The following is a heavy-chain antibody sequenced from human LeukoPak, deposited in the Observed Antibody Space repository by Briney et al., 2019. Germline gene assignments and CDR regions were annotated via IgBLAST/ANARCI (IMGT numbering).Heavy chain of an antibody. J-gene: IGHJ4*02. CDR3: AKTPGRGSYHLDY. V-gene: IGHV3-9*01. D-gene: IGHD1-26*01. Sequence: GGSLRLSCAASGFTFDDYAMHWVRQAPGKGLEWVSGISWNSGSIGYADSVKGRFTISRDNSKNTLYLQMNSLRAEDTAVYYCAKTPGRGSYHLDYWGQGTLVTVSS. CDR2: ISWNSGSI. CDR1: GFTFDDYA.